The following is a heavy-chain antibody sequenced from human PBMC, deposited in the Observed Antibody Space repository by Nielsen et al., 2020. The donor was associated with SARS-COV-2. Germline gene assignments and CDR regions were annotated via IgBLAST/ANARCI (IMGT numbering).Heavy chain of an antibody. CDR3: ARLPGYCSGGSCYLNGWFDP. V-gene: IGHV3-21*01. D-gene: IGHD2-15*01. CDR2: ISSSSSYI. J-gene: IGHJ5*02. Sequence: VRQMPGKGLEWVSSISSSSSYIYYADSVKGRFTISRDNAKNSLYLQMNSLRAEDTAVYYCARLPGYCSGGSCYLNGWFDPWGQGTLVTVSS.